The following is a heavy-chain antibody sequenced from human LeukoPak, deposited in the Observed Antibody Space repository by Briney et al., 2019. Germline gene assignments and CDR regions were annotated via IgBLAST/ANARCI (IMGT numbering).Heavy chain of an antibody. CDR2: INPNGGTA. V-gene: IGHV1-2*02. J-gene: IGHJ4*02. CDR1: GYRFTDYY. D-gene: IGHD4-11*01. CDR3: ARTSDYYNYYFDY. Sequence: EASVKASCKASGYRFTDYYVHWVRQAPGQGLEWMAWINPNGGTANYAQKFQGRVTMTRDTSITTAYMELSSLRSDDTAVYYCARTSDYYNYYFDYWGQGTPVTVSS.